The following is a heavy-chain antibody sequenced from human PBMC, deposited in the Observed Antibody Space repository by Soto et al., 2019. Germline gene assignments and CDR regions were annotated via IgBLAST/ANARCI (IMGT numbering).Heavy chain of an antibody. Sequence: GSLRLSCAASGFTFSSYGMHGVRQAPGKGLEWVAVIWYDGSNKYYADSVKGRFTISRDNSKNTLYLQMNSLRAEDTAVYYCARDLAAAGTNYYYGMDVWGQGTTVTVSS. CDR1: GFTFSSYG. CDR3: ARDLAAAGTNYYYGMDV. D-gene: IGHD6-13*01. CDR2: IWYDGSNK. J-gene: IGHJ6*02. V-gene: IGHV3-33*01.